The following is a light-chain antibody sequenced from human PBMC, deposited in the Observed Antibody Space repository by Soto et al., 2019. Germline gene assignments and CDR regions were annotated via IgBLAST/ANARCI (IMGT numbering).Light chain of an antibody. CDR1: QRVSSHS. Sequence: ELMLTKPPCTLSLKPGERATLSCRASQRVSSHSLAWYQQKPGHAPRTLIYGASSRATGIPDRFSASGSGTDFTLTISRLEPEDFAVYYCQQYGSSPTWPFGQGTNVDIK. J-gene: IGKJ1*01. CDR2: GAS. CDR3: QQYGSSPTWP. V-gene: IGKV3-20*01.